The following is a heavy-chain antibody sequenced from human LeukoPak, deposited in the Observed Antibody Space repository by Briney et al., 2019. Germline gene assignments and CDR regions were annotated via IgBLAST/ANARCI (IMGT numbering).Heavy chain of an antibody. V-gene: IGHV1-2*02. D-gene: IGHD2-15*01. CDR2: IHPNSGGT. J-gene: IGHJ4*02. CDR1: GYTFTAYY. CDR3: AGVDIYWDY. Sequence: GASVKVSCKASGYTFTAYYVHWVRQAPGQGLEWMGWIHPNSGGTKYAQNFQGRVTMTRDTSISTAYMELSSLRSDDTAVYYCAGVDIYWDYWGQGTQVTVSS.